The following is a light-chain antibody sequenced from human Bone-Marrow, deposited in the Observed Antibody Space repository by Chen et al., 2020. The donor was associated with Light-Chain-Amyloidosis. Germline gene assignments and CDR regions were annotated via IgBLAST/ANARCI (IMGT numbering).Light chain of an antibody. J-gene: IGLJ1*01. Sequence: QPALTQPASVSGSPGQSITISCPGTSSDVGGDNNVSWYQQHPDKAPKLMIYEVTHRPSWVPDRFSGSKSDDTASLTISGLQTEDEADYFCSSYTITNTLVFGSGTRVTVL. CDR1: SSDVGGDNN. CDR2: EVT. V-gene: IGLV2-14*01. CDR3: SSYTITNTLV.